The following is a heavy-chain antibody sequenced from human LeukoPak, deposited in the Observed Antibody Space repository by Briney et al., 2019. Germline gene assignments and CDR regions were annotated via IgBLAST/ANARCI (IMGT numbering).Heavy chain of an antibody. CDR2: INPNSGGT. Sequence: VASVKVSCKASGYTFTGYYMHWVRQAPGQGLEWMGWINPNSGGTNYAQKFQGRVTMTRDTSISTAYMELSRLRSDDTAVYYCARVRQQLVQDDAFDIWGQGTMVTVSS. D-gene: IGHD6-13*01. V-gene: IGHV1-2*02. CDR1: GYTFTGYY. J-gene: IGHJ3*02. CDR3: ARVRQQLVQDDAFDI.